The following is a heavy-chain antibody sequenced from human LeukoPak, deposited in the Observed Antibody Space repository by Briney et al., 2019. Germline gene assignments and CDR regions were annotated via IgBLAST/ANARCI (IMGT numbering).Heavy chain of an antibody. CDR3: ARACGGGRGCFILDY. Sequence: GGSLRLSCSASGFTFNRFYLHWVRQAPGKGLEWLSIIWSDGSNEEYADSVKGRFAISRDNSKNTLYLHMSSLRAEDTAVYYCARACGGGRGCFILDYWGQGTLVTVSS. D-gene: IGHD2-21*01. CDR2: IWSDGSNE. J-gene: IGHJ4*02. CDR1: GFTFNRFY. V-gene: IGHV3-33*08.